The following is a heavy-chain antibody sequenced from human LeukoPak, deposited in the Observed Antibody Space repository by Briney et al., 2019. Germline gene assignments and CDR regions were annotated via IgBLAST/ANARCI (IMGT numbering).Heavy chain of an antibody. D-gene: IGHD2-21*01. J-gene: IGHJ3*02. Sequence: ASVKVSCKASGGTFSSYAISWVRQAPGQGLEWMGRIIPFLGIANYAQKFQERITITRDMSTSTAYMELSSLRSEDTAVYYCAANTPRVVREDAFDIWGQGTMVTVSS. V-gene: IGHV1-69*04. CDR3: AANTPRVVREDAFDI. CDR1: GGTFSSYA. CDR2: IIPFLGIA.